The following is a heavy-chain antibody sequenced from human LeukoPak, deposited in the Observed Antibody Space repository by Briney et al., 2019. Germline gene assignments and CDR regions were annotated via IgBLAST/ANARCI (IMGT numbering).Heavy chain of an antibody. CDR1: GGSISSYY. J-gene: IGHJ4*02. Sequence: SETLSLTCTVSGGSISSYYWSWIRQPAGKGLEWIGRIYTSGSTNYNPSLKSRVTISVDTSKNQFSLKLSSVTAADTAVYYCGVTTMVRGAQYYFDYWGQGTLVTVSS. D-gene: IGHD3-10*01. V-gene: IGHV4-4*07. CDR2: IYTSGST. CDR3: GVTTMVRGAQYYFDY.